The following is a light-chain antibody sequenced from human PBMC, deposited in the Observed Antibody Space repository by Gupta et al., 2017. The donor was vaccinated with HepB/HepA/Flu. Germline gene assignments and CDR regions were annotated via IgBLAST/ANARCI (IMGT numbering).Light chain of an antibody. CDR2: DDS. J-gene: IGLJ2*01. V-gene: IGLV3-21*04. CDR3: QVWDSSSDHVV. Sequence: YVLTQPPSVSVAPGKTARITCGGNNIGRKSVHWYQQKPGQAPVLVIYDDSGRPSGIPGRFSGSNSGNTATLTISRVEAGDEADYYCQVWDSSSDHVVFGGGTKLTVL. CDR1: NIGRKS.